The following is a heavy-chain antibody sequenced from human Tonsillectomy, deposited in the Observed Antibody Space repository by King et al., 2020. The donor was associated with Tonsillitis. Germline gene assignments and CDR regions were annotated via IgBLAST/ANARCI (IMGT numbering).Heavy chain of an antibody. CDR1: GFTFTNAW. CDR2: IKSKGDGGAT. Sequence: VQLVESGGDLVKPGGSLRLSCAASGFTFTNAWMSWVRQAPGKGLEWVGRIKSKGDGGATEYDAPVKGRFTISRDDSRNMVFLQMNSLRTEDTAVYYCTTGAKYRDIDVWGQGTTVTVSS. V-gene: IGHV3-15*01. CDR3: TTGAKYRDIDV. D-gene: IGHD2/OR15-2a*01. J-gene: IGHJ6*02.